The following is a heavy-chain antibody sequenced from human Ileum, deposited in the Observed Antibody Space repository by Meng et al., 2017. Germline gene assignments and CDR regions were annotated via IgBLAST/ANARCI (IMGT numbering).Heavy chain of an antibody. J-gene: IGHJ4*02. CDR2: IYSSGGT. V-gene: IGHV4-31*01. CDR3: ARIGFCSGRSCYGFFDY. Sequence: LGGPGPGLGRPLQLLSLTCTVSVDSLSSGGYYWTWIRQHPGKGLEWIGYIYSSGGTYYTPSLKSLVTISLDTSKNQFSLRLSSVTAADTAVYYCARIGFCSGRSCYGFFDYWGQGTLVTVSS. D-gene: IGHD2-15*01. CDR1: VDSLSSGGYY.